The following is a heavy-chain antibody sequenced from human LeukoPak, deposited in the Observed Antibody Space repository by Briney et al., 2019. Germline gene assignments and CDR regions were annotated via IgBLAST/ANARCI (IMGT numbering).Heavy chain of an antibody. CDR1: GFTFSSYW. Sequence: GGSLRLSCVASGFTFSSYWMSWVRQAPGKGLEWVADIKQDGSEKYYVDSVKGRFTISRDNAKNSLYLQMNSLRAEDTAVYYCARAIEVATRLHPFDYWGQGTLVTVSS. CDR2: IKQDGSEK. V-gene: IGHV3-7*01. D-gene: IGHD4-23*01. J-gene: IGHJ4*02. CDR3: ARAIEVATRLHPFDY.